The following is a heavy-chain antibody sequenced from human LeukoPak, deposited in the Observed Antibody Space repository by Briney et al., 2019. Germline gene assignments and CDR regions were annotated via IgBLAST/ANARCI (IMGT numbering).Heavy chain of an antibody. D-gene: IGHD3-10*01. J-gene: IGHJ4*02. CDR1: GFTFDDYA. CDR2: ISWNSGSI. Sequence: GGSLRLSCAASGFTFDDYAMHWVRQAPGKGLEWVSGISWNSGSIGYADSVKGRFTISRDNAKNSLYLQMNSPRAEDTALYYCAKDIGQEEYYYGSGSYYTFDYWGQGTLVTVSS. CDR3: AKDIGQEEYYYGSGSYYTFDY. V-gene: IGHV3-9*01.